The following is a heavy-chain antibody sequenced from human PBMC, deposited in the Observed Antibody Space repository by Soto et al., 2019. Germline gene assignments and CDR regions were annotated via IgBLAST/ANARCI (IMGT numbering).Heavy chain of an antibody. V-gene: IGHV1-69*01. CDR1: GGTFSSYA. J-gene: IGHJ6*02. D-gene: IGHD2-8*01. CDR2: IIPVFGTA. Sequence: QVQVVQSGAEVKKPGSSVKVSCKASGGTFSSYAISWVRQAPGQGLEWMGGIIPVFGTANYAQKFQGRVTVTADESTSTGYMELSNLRSEDTAVYYCASPSLRVYATYGMDVWGQGNTVTVSS. CDR3: ASPSLRVYATYGMDV.